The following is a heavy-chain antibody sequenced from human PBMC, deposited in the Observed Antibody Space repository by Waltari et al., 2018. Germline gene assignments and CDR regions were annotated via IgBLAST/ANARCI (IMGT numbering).Heavy chain of an antibody. CDR2: IGGSGVRK. D-gene: IGHD3-10*01. Sequence: EVQLLESGGGLVQPGGSLRLSCAASGFTFSSYAMSWFRQAPGKGLAWVSAIGGSGVRKYNADSVKGRLTISRDNSKNTLYLQRNSLGAEDTAVYYCVLRWGYGSGSYPLYWGQGTLVTVSS. V-gene: IGHV3-23*01. CDR1: GFTFSSYA. CDR3: VLRWGYGSGSYPLY. J-gene: IGHJ4*02.